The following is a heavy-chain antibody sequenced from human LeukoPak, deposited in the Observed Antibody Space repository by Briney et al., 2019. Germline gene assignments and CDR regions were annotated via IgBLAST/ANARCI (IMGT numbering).Heavy chain of an antibody. Sequence: GGSLRLSCAASGFTVDDYGMSWVRQAPGKGLEWVSGINWNGGSTGYADSVKGRFTISRDNAKNSLYLQMNSLRAEDTALYYCARDSLRALYNYVIGAFDIWGQGTMVTVSS. CDR1: GFTVDDYG. CDR3: ARDSLRALYNYVIGAFDI. J-gene: IGHJ3*02. V-gene: IGHV3-20*04. CDR2: INWNGGST. D-gene: IGHD3-10*02.